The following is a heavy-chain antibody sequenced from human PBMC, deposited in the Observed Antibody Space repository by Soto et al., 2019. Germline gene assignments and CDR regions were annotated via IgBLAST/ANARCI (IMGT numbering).Heavy chain of an antibody. CDR2: ITVTDGRR. CDR1: GFTFSRYA. D-gene: IGHD2-15*01. Sequence: EGQLLESGGGLVRPGGSLTLSCAGSGFTFSRYAMTWVRQAPGKGLEWVSSITVTDGRRKYADSVKGRFTISTETHMHIVYLKMKSQRAADTALYFCATESMYVAVVGSTREHYYGMDVWGQGTTVIVS. V-gene: IGHV3-23*01. J-gene: IGHJ6*02. CDR3: ATESMYVAVVGSTREHYYGMDV.